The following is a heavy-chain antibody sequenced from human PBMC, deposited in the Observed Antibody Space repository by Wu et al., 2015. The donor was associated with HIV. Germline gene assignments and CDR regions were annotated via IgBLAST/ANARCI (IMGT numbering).Heavy chain of an antibody. CDR3: ASPRSPGFSSAWPTYFDY. Sequence: QVHLVQSGAEVKKPGSSVKISCKASGNTFNAINWVRQAPGQGLEWLGGIIPLFGTTEYAQIFQGRVTITTDESTSTAYMRLNSLRSEDTAVYFCASPRSPGFSSAWPTYFDYWGQGTVVTVSS. CDR1: GNTFNA. D-gene: IGHD6-19*01. J-gene: IGHJ4*01. V-gene: IGHV1-69*05. CDR2: IIPLFGTT.